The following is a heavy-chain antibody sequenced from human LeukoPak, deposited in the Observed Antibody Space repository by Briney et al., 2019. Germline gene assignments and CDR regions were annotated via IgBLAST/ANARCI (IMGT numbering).Heavy chain of an antibody. Sequence: GGSLRLSCAASGFTFSAHYMDWVRQPPGKGLEWVGRTRNKANNYTTEYAASVKGRFTISRDDSKDSLYLQMNSLKTEDTAVYYCGKYNWNGGYDYWGPGTLVTVSS. CDR2: TRNKANNYTT. J-gene: IGHJ4*02. CDR3: GKYNWNGGYDY. CDR1: GFTFSAHY. D-gene: IGHD1-20*01. V-gene: IGHV3-72*01.